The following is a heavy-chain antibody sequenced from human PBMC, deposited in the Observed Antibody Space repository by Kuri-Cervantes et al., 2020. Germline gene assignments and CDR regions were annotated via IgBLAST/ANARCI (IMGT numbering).Heavy chain of an antibody. V-gene: IGHV3-49*04. Sequence: GESLKISCKASGFTFGDYVMSWVRQALGKGLEWVGFIRSTAYGGTTEYAASVRGRFTISRDDSKSIAYLQMNSLKTEDKAVYHCTRTDYYDSSGSFDAFDIWGQGTMVTVSS. CDR3: TRTDYYDSSGSFDAFDI. J-gene: IGHJ3*02. CDR2: IRSTAYGGTT. D-gene: IGHD3-22*01. CDR1: GFTFGDYV.